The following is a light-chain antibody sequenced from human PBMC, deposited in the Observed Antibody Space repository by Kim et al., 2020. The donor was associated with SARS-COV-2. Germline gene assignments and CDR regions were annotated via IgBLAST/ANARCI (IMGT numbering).Light chain of an antibody. CDR2: DND. CDR3: GTWDSSLSAAV. CDR1: SSNIGNNY. V-gene: IGLV1-51*01. J-gene: IGLJ2*01. Sequence: GQKVTLSCSGRSSNIGNNYVSWYQQLPGTAPKLLIYDNDQRPSGIPDRFSGSKSGTSATLGITGLQPGDEADYYCGTWDSSLSAAVFGGGTQLTVL.